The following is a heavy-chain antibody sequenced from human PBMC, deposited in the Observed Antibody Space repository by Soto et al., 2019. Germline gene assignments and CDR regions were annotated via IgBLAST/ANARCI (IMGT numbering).Heavy chain of an antibody. Sequence: PGGSLRLSCAASGFTFSSYSMNWVRQAPGKGLEWVSSISSSSSYIYYADSVKGRFTISRDNAKNSLYLQMNSLRAEDTAVYYCARDGPYCSSTSCYLDYWGQGTLVTVSS. J-gene: IGHJ4*02. CDR1: GFTFSSYS. V-gene: IGHV3-21*01. D-gene: IGHD2-2*01. CDR2: ISSSSSYI. CDR3: ARDGPYCSSTSCYLDY.